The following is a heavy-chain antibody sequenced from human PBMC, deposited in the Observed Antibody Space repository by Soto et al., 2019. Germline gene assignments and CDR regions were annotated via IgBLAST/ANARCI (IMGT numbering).Heavy chain of an antibody. D-gene: IGHD6-13*01. J-gene: IGHJ6*02. CDR2: INPNSGGT. CDR3: ARGVAAARGGIDV. V-gene: IGHV1-2*02. CDR1: GYTFTGYY. Sequence: GASVKVSCKASGYTFTGYYMHWVRQAPGQGLEWMGWINPNSGGTNYAQKFQGRVTMNRETSISTAYMELSRLRSDDTAVYYCARGVAAARGGIDVWGHATTVTVS.